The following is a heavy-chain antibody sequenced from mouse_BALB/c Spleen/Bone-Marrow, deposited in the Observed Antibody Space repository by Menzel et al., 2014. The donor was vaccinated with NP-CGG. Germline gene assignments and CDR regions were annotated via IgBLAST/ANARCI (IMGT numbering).Heavy chain of an antibody. CDR1: GFTFSSYG. CDR3: ARDSNDY. J-gene: IGHJ2*01. V-gene: IGHV5-6-3*01. CDR2: INSNGGST. Sequence: EVKLVESGGGLVQPGGSLKLSCAASGFTFSSYGMSWVRQTPDKRLELVATINSNGGSTYYPDSVKGRFTISRDNAKNTLYLQMSSLKSEYTAMYYCARDSNDYWGQGTTLTVSS.